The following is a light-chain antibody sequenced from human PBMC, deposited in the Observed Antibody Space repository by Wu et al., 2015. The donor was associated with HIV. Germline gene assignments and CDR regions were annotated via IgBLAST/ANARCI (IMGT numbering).Light chain of an antibody. CDR3: QQYDSSPPWT. Sequence: EIVLTQTPGTLPLSPGERATLSCRASQSISANYLAWYQQKPGQAPRPLIFGVSNRASGIPARFSGSGSGTDFTLTISRLEPEDFAVYYCQQYDSSPPWTFGQGTRVEVK. CDR2: GVS. V-gene: IGKV3-20*01. J-gene: IGKJ1*01. CDR1: QSISANY.